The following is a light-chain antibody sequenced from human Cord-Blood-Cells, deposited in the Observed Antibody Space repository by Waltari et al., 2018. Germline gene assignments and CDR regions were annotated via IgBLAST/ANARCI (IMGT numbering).Light chain of an antibody. Sequence: QSALTQPASVSGSPGPSITISCTGTSSDVGSYNLVSWYQQHQGKAPKLMIYEGSKRPSGFSNRFSGSKSGNTASLTISGLQAEDEADYYCCSYAGSSTFYVFGTGTKVTVL. V-gene: IGLV2-23*01. CDR2: EGS. CDR1: SSDVGSYNL. J-gene: IGLJ1*01. CDR3: CSYAGSSTFYV.